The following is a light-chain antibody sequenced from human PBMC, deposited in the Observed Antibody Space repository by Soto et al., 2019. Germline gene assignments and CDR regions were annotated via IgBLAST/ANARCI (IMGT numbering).Light chain of an antibody. CDR2: DAS. J-gene: IGKJ1*01. V-gene: IGKV3-11*01. CDR3: QQRSNWPLT. CDR1: QSVSSY. Sequence: EIVLTQSPATLSLSPGERATLSCRASQSVSSYFAWYQQKPGQAPRLLIYDASNRATGIPARFSGSGFGTDFTLTISSLEPEDFAVYYCQQRSNWPLTFGQGTQVEIK.